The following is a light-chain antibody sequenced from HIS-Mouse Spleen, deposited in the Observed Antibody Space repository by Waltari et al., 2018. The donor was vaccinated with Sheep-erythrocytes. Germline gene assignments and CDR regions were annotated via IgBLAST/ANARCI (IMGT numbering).Light chain of an antibody. V-gene: IGLV2-11*01. CDR3: CSYAGSYTVV. J-gene: IGLJ2*01. CDR1: SSDVGGYNY. CDR2: DVS. Sequence: QSALTQPRSVFGSPGKSVPISFTGASSDVGGYNYVSWYQQHPGKAPTLMIYDVSKRPSGVPDRFSGSKAGNTASLTISGLQAEDEADYYCCSYAGSYTVVFGGGTKLTVL.